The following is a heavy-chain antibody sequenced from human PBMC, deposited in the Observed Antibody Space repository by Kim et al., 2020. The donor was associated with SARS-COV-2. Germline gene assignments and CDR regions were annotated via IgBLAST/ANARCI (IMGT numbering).Heavy chain of an antibody. CDR3: ARDRRGFHPYYGMDV. J-gene: IGHJ6*02. V-gene: IGHV3-23*01. D-gene: IGHD3-10*01. CDR2: ISGNGEST. Sequence: GGSLRLSCAPSGFTFSLYAMSWVRQAPGKGLEWVSSISGNGESTYYADSVKGRFTISRDTSKSTLYLQMNSLRAEDTAVYYCARDRRGFHPYYGMDVWGQGTTVTVSS. CDR1: GFTFSLYA.